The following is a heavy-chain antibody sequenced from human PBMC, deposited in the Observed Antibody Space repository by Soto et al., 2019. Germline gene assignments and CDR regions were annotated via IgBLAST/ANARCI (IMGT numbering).Heavy chain of an antibody. CDR2: IRSKANGYAT. Sequence: EVQLVESGGGLVQPGGSLRLSCAASGFTFSGSAMHWVRQASGKGLEWVGRIRSKANGYATVYAASVKGRFTISRDDSKNTGYLQMNSLKTEDTAVYYCTMMNVETAMVDFDYWGQGTLVTVSS. CDR3: TMMNVETAMVDFDY. V-gene: IGHV3-73*01. J-gene: IGHJ4*02. CDR1: GFTFSGSA. D-gene: IGHD5-18*01.